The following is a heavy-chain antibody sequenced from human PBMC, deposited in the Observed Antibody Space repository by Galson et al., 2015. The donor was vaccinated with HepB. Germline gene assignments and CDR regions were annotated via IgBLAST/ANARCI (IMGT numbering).Heavy chain of an antibody. CDR3: ARARGAAADDGAFDI. CDR1: GFTFDDYG. J-gene: IGHJ3*02. V-gene: IGHV3-11*01. Sequence: SLRLSCAASGFTFDDYGMSWIRQAPGKGLEWVSYISSSGSAIYYADSVKGRFTISRDNAKNSLYLQMNSLRAEDTAVYYCARARGAAADDGAFDIWGQGTVVTVSS. CDR2: ISSSGSAI. D-gene: IGHD6-13*01.